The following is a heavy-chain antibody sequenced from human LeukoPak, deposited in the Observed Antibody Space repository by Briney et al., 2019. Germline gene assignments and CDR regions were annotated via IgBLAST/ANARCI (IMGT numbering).Heavy chain of an antibody. D-gene: IGHD5-18*01. J-gene: IGHJ4*02. CDR3: AREGYSYGHDY. Sequence: GGSLRLSCAASGFTLSTYTMNWVRQAPGKGLEWVSSISSRSSYIFYAESLKGRFTISRDNAKNSLYLQMNSLGGEDTAVYYCAREGYSYGHDYWGQGTLVTVSS. CDR2: ISSRSSYI. V-gene: IGHV3-21*01. CDR1: GFTLSTYT.